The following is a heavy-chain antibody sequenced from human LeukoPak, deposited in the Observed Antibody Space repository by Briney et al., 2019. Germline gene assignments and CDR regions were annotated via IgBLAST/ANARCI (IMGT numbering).Heavy chain of an antibody. CDR2: INHSGST. D-gene: IGHD2-2*01. CDR1: GGSFSGYY. CDR3: ARGLEGYCSSTSCPNWFDP. J-gene: IGHJ5*02. Sequence: SETLSLTCAVYGGSFSGYYLSWIRQPPGKGLEWIGEINHSGSTNYNPSLKSRVSISVDTSKNQFSLKLRSVTAADTAVYYCARGLEGYCSSTSCPNWFDPWGQGTLVTVSS. V-gene: IGHV4-34*01.